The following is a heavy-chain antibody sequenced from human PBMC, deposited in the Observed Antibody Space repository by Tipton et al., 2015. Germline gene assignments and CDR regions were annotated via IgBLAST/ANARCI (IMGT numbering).Heavy chain of an antibody. J-gene: IGHJ4*02. CDR2: IREDGSEK. Sequence: SLRLSCAASGFALTSYWMSWVRQAPGKGLEWVANIREDGSEKFYADSVKGRFTISRDNSRNMLYLQMTSLRAEDTAVYYCAKFAMDIGVVVAAPIGYWGQGTLVTVSS. D-gene: IGHD2-15*01. V-gene: IGHV3-7*03. CDR1: GFALTSYW. CDR3: AKFAMDIGVVVAAPIGY.